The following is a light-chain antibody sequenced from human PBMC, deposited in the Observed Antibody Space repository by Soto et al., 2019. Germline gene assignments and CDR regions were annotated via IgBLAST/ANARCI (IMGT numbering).Light chain of an antibody. V-gene: IGKV3-20*01. CDR2: GAS. Sequence: EIVLTQSPGTLSLSPGERATLSCRASQSVSSSYLAWYQQKPGQAPRLLIYGASGRATDIPDRFSGSGSGTDFTLNISRLEPEDFAVHYCQQYGSSPYTVGQGTKLEIK. CDR3: QQYGSSPYT. J-gene: IGKJ2*01. CDR1: QSVSSSY.